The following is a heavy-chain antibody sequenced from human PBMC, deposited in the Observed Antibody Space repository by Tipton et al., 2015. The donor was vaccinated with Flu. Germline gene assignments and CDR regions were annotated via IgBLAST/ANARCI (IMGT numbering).Heavy chain of an antibody. V-gene: IGHV3-48*01. D-gene: IGHD2-2*01. J-gene: IGHJ3*02. Sequence: SLRLSCAASGFAFNSYSMNWVRQAPGKGLEWVSYISSSSSPIYYAETVKGRFTISRDNGKNSLYLQMNSLRAEDTAVYYCVSGLVVPAAVIWGQGTMVTVSS. CDR2: ISSSSSPI. CDR3: VSGLVVPAAVI. CDR1: GFAFNSYS.